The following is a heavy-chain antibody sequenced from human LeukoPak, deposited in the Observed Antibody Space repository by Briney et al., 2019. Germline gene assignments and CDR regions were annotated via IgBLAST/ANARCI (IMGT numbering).Heavy chain of an antibody. Sequence: ASVKVSCKASGYTFTSYYMHWVRQAPGQGLEWMGIINPSGGSTSYAQKFQGRVTMTRDTSTSTVYMELSSLKIEDTAVYYCTPEGLRGAISSDFGDWGQGTLVTVSS. V-gene: IGHV1-46*01. CDR1: GYTFTSYY. D-gene: IGHD3-10*01. J-gene: IGHJ4*02. CDR3: TPEGLRGAISSDFGD. CDR2: INPSGGST.